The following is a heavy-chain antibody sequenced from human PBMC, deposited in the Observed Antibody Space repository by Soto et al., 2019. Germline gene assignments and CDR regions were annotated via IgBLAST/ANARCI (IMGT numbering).Heavy chain of an antibody. CDR3: ARDRGAVAGTRYYYGMDV. Sequence: QVQLVESGGGVVQPGRSLRLSCAASGFTFSSYGMHWVRQAPGKGLEWVAVIWYDGTNKYYADSVKGRFTISRDNSKNTLYLQMNSLRAEVTALYYCARDRGAVAGTRYYYGMDVWGQGTTVTVSS. CDR2: IWYDGTNK. CDR1: GFTFSSYG. J-gene: IGHJ6*02. V-gene: IGHV3-33*01. D-gene: IGHD6-13*01.